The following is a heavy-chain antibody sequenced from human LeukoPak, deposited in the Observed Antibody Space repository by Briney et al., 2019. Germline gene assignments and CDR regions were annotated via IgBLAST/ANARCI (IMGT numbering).Heavy chain of an antibody. J-gene: IGHJ6*03. V-gene: IGHV3-30-3*01. CDR2: ISYDGSNK. Sequence: GGSLRLSCAASGSTFSSYAMHWVRQAPGKGLEWVAVISYDGSNKYYADSVKGRFTISRDNSKNTLYLQMNSLRAEDAAVYYCAGSGFYYYYMDVWGKGTTVTVSS. D-gene: IGHD5-18*01. CDR3: AGSGFYYYYMDV. CDR1: GSTFSSYA.